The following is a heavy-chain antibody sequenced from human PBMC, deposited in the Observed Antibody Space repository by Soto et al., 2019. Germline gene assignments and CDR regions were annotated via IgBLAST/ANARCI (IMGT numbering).Heavy chain of an antibody. CDR3: ARATLPTVTTNY. D-gene: IGHD4-17*01. CDR2: IYYSGST. J-gene: IGHJ4*02. Sequence: SETLSLTCTVSGGSISSGGYYWSWIRQHPGKGLEWIGYIYYSGSTYYNPSLKSRVTISVDTSKNQFSLKLSSVTAADTAVYYCARATLPTVTTNYWGQGTLVTVSS. CDR1: GGSISSGGYY. V-gene: IGHV4-31*03.